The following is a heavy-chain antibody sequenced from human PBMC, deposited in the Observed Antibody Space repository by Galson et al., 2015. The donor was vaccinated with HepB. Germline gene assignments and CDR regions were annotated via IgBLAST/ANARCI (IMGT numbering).Heavy chain of an antibody. CDR3: AGIAAAGNYYYYYGMGV. V-gene: IGHV3-53*01. Sequence: SLRLSCAASGFTVSSNYMSWVRQAPGKGLEWVSVIYSGGSTYYADSVKGRFTISRDNSKNTLYLQMNSLRAEDTAVYYCAGIAAAGNYYYYYGMGVWGQGTTVTVPS. D-gene: IGHD6-13*01. CDR2: IYSGGST. CDR1: GFTVSSNY. J-gene: IGHJ6*02.